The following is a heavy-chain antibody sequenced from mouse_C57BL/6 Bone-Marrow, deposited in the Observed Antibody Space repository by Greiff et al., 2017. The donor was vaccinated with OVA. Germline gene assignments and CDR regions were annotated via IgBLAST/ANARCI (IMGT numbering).Heavy chain of an antibody. CDR2: IYPGDGDT. Sequence: VHLVESGAELVKPGASVKISCKASGYAFSSYWMNWVKQRPGKGLEWIGQIYPGDGDTNYNGKFKGKATLTADKSSSTAYMQLSSLTSEDSAVYFCARSYSPWYFDVWGTGTTVTVSS. V-gene: IGHV1-80*01. CDR3: ARSYSPWYFDV. CDR1: GYAFSSYW. D-gene: IGHD2-12*01. J-gene: IGHJ1*03.